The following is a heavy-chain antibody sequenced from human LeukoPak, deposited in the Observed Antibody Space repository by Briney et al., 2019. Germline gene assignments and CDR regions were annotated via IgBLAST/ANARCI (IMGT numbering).Heavy chain of an antibody. J-gene: IGHJ5*02. CDR2: INPNSGGT. CDR1: GYTFTGYY. CDR3: ARDPGSGRYYYDSSGWAPFDP. D-gene: IGHD3-22*01. Sequence: ASVKVSCKASGYTFTGYYMHWVRQAPGQGLEWMGWINPNSGGTNYAQKFQGRVTMTRDTSISTAYMELSRLRSDDTAVYYCARDPGSGRYYYDSSGWAPFDPWGQGTLVTVSS. V-gene: IGHV1-2*02.